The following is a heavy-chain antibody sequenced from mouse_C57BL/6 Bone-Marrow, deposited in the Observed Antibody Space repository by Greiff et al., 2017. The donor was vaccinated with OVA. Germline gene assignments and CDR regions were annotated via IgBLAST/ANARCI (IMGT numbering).Heavy chain of an antibody. CDR3: ARDGYYSYFDY. D-gene: IGHD2-3*01. CDR2: INPYNGGT. Sequence: EVQLQQSGPVLVKPGASVKMSCKASGYTFTDYYMNWVKQSHGKSLEWIGVINPYNGGTSYNQKFKGKATLTVDKSSSTAYMELNSLTSEDSAVYYGARDGYYSYFDYWGQGTTLTVSS. CDR1: GYTFTDYY. V-gene: IGHV1-19*01. J-gene: IGHJ2*01.